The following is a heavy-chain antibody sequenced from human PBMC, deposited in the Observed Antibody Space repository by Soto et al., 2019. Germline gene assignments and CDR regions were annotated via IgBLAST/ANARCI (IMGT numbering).Heavy chain of an antibody. V-gene: IGHV4-59*07. J-gene: IGHJ6*02. Sequence: QVQLQESGPALVRPSDSLSLMCSVSGVPITPFYWCWIRQAPGKGLEYIGYMSFGGSTHYNPAAKSRVPISMGAAHNEFSLKLRSVTAADTVGYYCARGQSLHYHYGLDVWGQGTTVIV. D-gene: IGHD2-21*01. CDR2: MSFGGST. CDR1: GVPITPFY. CDR3: ARGQSLHYHYGLDV.